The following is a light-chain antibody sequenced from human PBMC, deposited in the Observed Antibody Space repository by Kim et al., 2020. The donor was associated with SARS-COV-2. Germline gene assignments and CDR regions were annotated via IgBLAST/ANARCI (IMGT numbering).Light chain of an antibody. CDR2: KAS. J-gene: IGKJ1*01. CDR3: QQYNSDSQM. CDR1: QSVSSW. V-gene: IGKV1-5*03. Sequence: DIQMTQSPSTLSASVGDRVTITCRASQSVSSWLAWYPQKPGKAPKLLIYKASSLESGVPSRFSGSGSGTEFTLTISSLQPDDFATYYCQQYNSDSQMFGQGTKVEIK.